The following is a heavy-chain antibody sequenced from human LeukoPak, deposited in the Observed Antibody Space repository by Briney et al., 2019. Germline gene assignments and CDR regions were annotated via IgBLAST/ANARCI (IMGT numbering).Heavy chain of an antibody. J-gene: IGHJ4*02. CDR3: ARSDAWEHLLDY. CDR2: IYHSGST. V-gene: IGHV4-4*02. CDR1: GGSISSSDW. Sequence: SETLSLTCAVSGGSISSSDWWSWVRQPPGKGLEWIGEIYHSGSTNYNPSLKSRVTISVDKSKNQFSLKLSSVTAADTAVYYCARSDAWEHLLDYWGQGSLVTVSS. D-gene: IGHD1-26*01.